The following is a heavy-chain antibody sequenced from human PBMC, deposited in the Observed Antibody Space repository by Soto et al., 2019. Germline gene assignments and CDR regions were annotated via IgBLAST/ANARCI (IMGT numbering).Heavy chain of an antibody. V-gene: IGHV4-59*01. J-gene: IGHJ3*02. CDR2: IYYSGST. Sequence: PSETLSLTCTVSGTSIRSYFSSWIRQPPGKGLEWIGYIYYSGSTNYNPSLKSRVTLSVDTSKNQFSLKLSSVLAADTAVYYCARVSASRSYERACLAFDIWGQGTMVS. CDR3: ARVSASRSYERACLAFDI. D-gene: IGHD2-2*01. CDR1: GTSIRSYF.